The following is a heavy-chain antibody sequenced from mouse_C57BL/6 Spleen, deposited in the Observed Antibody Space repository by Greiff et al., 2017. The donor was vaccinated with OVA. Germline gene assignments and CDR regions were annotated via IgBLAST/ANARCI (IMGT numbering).Heavy chain of an antibody. CDR2: INPNNGGT. D-gene: IGHD2-4*01. Sequence: VQLQQSGPELVKPGASVKISCKASGYTFTDYYMNWVKQSHGKSLEWIGDINPNNGGTSYNQKFKGKATLTVDKSSSTAYMELRSLTSEDSAVYYCARPLYYDYDEEAWFAYWGQGTLVTVSA. CDR3: ARPLYYDYDEEAWFAY. J-gene: IGHJ3*01. V-gene: IGHV1-26*01. CDR1: GYTFTDYY.